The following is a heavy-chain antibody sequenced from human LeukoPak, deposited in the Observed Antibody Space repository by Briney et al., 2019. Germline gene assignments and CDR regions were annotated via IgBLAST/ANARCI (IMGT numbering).Heavy chain of an antibody. Sequence: SETLSLTCAVYGGSFSGYYWSWIRQPPGKGLEWIGEINHSGSTNYNPSLKSRVTISVDTSKNQFSLKLSSVTAADTAVYYCARGLYSSSWQYYFDYWGQVTLVTVSS. CDR1: GGSFSGYY. CDR2: INHSGST. J-gene: IGHJ4*02. CDR3: ARGLYSSSWQYYFDY. D-gene: IGHD6-13*01. V-gene: IGHV4-34*01.